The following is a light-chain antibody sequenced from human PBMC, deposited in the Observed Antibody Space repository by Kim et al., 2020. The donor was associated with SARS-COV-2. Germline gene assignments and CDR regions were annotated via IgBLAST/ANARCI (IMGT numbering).Light chain of an antibody. V-gene: IGLV9-49*01. J-gene: IGLJ2*01. Sequence: QPVLTQPPSASASLGASVTPTCTLSSGYSNYKVDWYQQRPGKGTRFVMRVGTGGIVGSKGDGIPDRFSVLGSGLNRYLTIKNIQEEDESDYHCGADHGSGSNFVVFGGGTQLTVL. CDR2: VGTGGIVG. CDR3: GADHGSGSNFVV. CDR1: SGYSNYK.